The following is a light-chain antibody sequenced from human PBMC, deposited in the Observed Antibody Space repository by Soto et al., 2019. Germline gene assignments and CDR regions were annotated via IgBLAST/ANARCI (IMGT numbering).Light chain of an antibody. Sequence: ETVMTQSPATLSVSPGERATLSCRASQRVNSNLAWYQQESGQPPRLLVFGASTRATGVPARFSGSGSGTEFTLTISGLQSEDFAVYFCQQSYTTLYSFGQGTKLEIK. CDR2: GAS. CDR3: QQSYTTLYS. J-gene: IGKJ2*01. V-gene: IGKV3-15*01. CDR1: QRVNSN.